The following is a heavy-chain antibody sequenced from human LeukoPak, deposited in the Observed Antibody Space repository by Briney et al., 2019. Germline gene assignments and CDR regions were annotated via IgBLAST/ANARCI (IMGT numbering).Heavy chain of an antibody. J-gene: IGHJ6*02. CDR3: ARLEMVVAATDSGMDV. V-gene: IGHV4-59*08. D-gene: IGHD2-15*01. Sequence: PSETLSLTCTVSGGSINSYCWNWIRQSPGKGLEWIGYVYDSGTINYNPSLKSRVTISVDTSKKQFSLKLTSVTAADTAVYYCARLEMVVAATDSGMDVWGPGTTVTVSS. CDR1: GGSINSYC. CDR2: VYDSGTI.